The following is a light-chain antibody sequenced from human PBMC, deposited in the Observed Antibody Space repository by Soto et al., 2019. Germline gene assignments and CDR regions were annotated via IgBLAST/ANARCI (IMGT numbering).Light chain of an antibody. CDR3: QQYHRYST. Sequence: DIQMTQSPSTLSASVGDRVTITCRASQSINAWLAWYQQKPGKAPKLLIYDVSTLDSGVPSRFSGSASGTEFTLTISSLDSDDFATYYCQQYHRYSTLGQGTKLDIK. CDR2: DVS. J-gene: IGKJ1*01. CDR1: QSINAW. V-gene: IGKV1-5*01.